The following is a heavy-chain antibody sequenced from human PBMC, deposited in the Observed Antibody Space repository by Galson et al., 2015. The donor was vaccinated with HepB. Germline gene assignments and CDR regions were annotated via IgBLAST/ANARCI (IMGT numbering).Heavy chain of an antibody. CDR3: AKSTNYFYYYDVDV. J-gene: IGHJ6*02. CDR2: ISSSGGNT. Sequence: SLRLSCAASGFTFSSYAMSWVRQAPGKGLEWVSGISSSGGNTHYAESVKGRFTISRDNSKNTLYLQMNSLRAEDTAVYYCAKSTNYFYYYDVDVWGQGTTVTVSS. V-gene: IGHV3-23*01. CDR1: GFTFSSYA.